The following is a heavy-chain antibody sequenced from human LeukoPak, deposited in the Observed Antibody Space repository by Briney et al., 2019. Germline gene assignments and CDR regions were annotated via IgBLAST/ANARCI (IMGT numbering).Heavy chain of an antibody. Sequence: SGGSLRLSCTVSGFTVSSNSMSWVRQAPGKGLEWVSFIYSDNTHYSDSVKGRFTISRDNSKNTLYLQMNSLRAEDTAVYYCAKEGRIAARSSFDYWGQGTLVTVSS. V-gene: IGHV3-53*01. CDR1: GFTVSSNS. D-gene: IGHD6-6*01. J-gene: IGHJ4*02. CDR2: IYSDNT. CDR3: AKEGRIAARSSFDY.